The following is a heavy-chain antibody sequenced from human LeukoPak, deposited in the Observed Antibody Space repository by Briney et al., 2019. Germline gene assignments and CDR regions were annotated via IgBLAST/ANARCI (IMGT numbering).Heavy chain of an antibody. J-gene: IGHJ4*02. D-gene: IGHD5-12*01. V-gene: IGHV1-18*03. CDR2: IRGNNDNT. Sequence: ASVKVSCKTSGYIFNTYGISWVRQAPGQGLEWMAWIRGNNDNTKYAQKFQGRVTLTTDTSTSTAYMELRGLTSDDMAVYYCVRDSAYSPDYWGQGTLVTVSS. CDR3: VRDSAYSPDY. CDR1: GYIFNTYG.